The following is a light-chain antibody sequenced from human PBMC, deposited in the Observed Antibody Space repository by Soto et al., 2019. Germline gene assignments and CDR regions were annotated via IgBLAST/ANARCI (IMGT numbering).Light chain of an antibody. CDR2: EIS. Sequence: QSVLTQPASVSGSPGQSITISCTGTSSDVGGHNYVSWYQQHPGKAPKVMIYEISKRPSGVSDRFSGSKTGKTASLTISGLQAEDEADYYCSSYTSINKVFGGGTKLTVL. CDR1: SSDVGGHNY. V-gene: IGLV2-14*01. J-gene: IGLJ2*01. CDR3: SSYTSINKV.